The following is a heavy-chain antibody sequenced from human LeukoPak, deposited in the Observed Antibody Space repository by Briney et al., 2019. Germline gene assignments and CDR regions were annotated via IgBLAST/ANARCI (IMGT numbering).Heavy chain of an antibody. CDR2: VSGSGGST. D-gene: IGHD1-26*01. CDR3: AKDNSGSNSWYFAL. V-gene: IGHV3-23*01. J-gene: IGHJ2*01. CDR1: GFTFSSYG. Sequence: PGGSLRLSCAASGFTFSSYGMHWVRQAPRKGLEWVSAVSGSGGSTYYADAVKDRFTISRDKSKNTLYLQMNSLKPRDTTIYYCAKDNSGSNSWYFALWGRGTLVTVSS.